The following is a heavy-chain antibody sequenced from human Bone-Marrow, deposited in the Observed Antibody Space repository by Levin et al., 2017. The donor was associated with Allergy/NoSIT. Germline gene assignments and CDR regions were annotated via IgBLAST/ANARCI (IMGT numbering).Heavy chain of an antibody. D-gene: IGHD6-19*01. V-gene: IGHV3-64D*06. CDR3: VREGYSSGWGDFDL. Sequence: GGSLRLSCSVSGFTFSSYTFHWVRQAPGMGLEYVSTITTNGDITYYADSVKGRFTISRDNYKITLYLQMSGLRAEDTAVYYCVREGYSSGWGDFDLWGQGTLVTVSP. J-gene: IGHJ4*02. CDR2: ITTNGDIT. CDR1: GFTFSSYT.